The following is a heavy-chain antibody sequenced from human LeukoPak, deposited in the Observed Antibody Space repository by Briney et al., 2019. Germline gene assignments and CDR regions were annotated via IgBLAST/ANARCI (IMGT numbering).Heavy chain of an antibody. V-gene: IGHV3-53*05. D-gene: IGHD3-10*01. CDR3: ARVQQGDYYGSGSYESVSSALYYYMDV. CDR1: GFTVSSNY. J-gene: IGHJ6*03. Sequence: GGSLRLSCAASGFTVSSNYMSWVRQAPGKGLEWVSVIYSGGSTYYADSVKGRFTISRDNSKNTLYLQMNSLRSEDTAVYYCARVQQGDYYGSGSYESVSSALYYYMDVWGKGTTVTVSS. CDR2: IYSGGST.